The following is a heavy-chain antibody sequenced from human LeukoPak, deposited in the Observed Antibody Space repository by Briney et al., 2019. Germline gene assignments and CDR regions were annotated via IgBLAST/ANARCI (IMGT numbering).Heavy chain of an antibody. J-gene: IGHJ4*02. D-gene: IGHD2-2*01. CDR1: GFTFSNYE. Sequence: GGSLRLSCAASGFTFSNYEMSWVRQAPGKGLEWVSLISYDGNNKYYADSVKGRFTISRDNSKNTLYLQLNSLRAEDTAVYYCARAGHTSAWYYFEYWGQGTLVTVSS. CDR3: ARAGHTSAWYYFEY. CDR2: ISYDGNNK. V-gene: IGHV3-30-3*01.